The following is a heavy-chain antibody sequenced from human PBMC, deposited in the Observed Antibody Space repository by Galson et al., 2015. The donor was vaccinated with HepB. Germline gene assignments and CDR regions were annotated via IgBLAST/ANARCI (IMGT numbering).Heavy chain of an antibody. D-gene: IGHD2-15*01. CDR3: AKKVRPRYCSGGSCPSHFDY. Sequence: SLRLSCAASGFTFSSYAMSWVRQAPGKGLEWVSAISGSGGSTYYADSVKGRFTISRDNSKNTLYLQMNSLRAEDTAVYYCAKKVRPRYCSGGSCPSHFDYWGQGTLVTVSS. V-gene: IGHV3-23*01. J-gene: IGHJ4*02. CDR1: GFTFSSYA. CDR2: ISGSGGST.